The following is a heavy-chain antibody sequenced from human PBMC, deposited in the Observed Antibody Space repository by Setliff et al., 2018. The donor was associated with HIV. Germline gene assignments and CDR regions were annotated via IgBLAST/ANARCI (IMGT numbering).Heavy chain of an antibody. CDR2: IIPIFGTA. V-gene: IGHV1-69*05. Sequence: GASVKVSCKASGGTFSSYAISWVRQAPGQGLEWMGGIIPIFGTANYAQKFQGRVTITTDGPTNTFYMELSGLRSDDTAVYYCAGPRGDEAFDIWGQGTMVTVSS. D-gene: IGHD3-10*01. J-gene: IGHJ3*02. CDR1: GGTFSSYA. CDR3: AGPRGDEAFDI.